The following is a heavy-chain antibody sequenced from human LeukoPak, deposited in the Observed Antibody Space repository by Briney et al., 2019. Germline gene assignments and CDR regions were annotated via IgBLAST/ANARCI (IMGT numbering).Heavy chain of an antibody. D-gene: IGHD5-12*01. CDR2: IYSGGST. Sequence: GGSLRLPCAASGFTVSSNYMSWVRQAPGKGLEWVSVIYSGGSTYYADSVKGRFTVSRDNSNNTLYLQMNSLRAEDTAVYYCASASGYDFNFDYWGQGTLVTVSS. J-gene: IGHJ4*02. CDR1: GFTVSSNY. V-gene: IGHV3-53*01. CDR3: ASASGYDFNFDY.